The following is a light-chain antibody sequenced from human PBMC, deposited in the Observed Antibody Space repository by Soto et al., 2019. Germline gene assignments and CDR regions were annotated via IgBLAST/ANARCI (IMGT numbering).Light chain of an antibody. V-gene: IGLV2-23*01. Sequence: QSVLTQPASVSGSPGQSITISCTGASSDIGSYNHVSWYQQDPDKAPKLMIYEGSKRPSGVSTRFSASKSGNTASLTISGLQAEDEAYYYCCSYAASSTDVFGTGTKLTVL. CDR2: EGS. CDR3: CSYAASSTDV. J-gene: IGLJ1*01. CDR1: SSDIGSYNH.